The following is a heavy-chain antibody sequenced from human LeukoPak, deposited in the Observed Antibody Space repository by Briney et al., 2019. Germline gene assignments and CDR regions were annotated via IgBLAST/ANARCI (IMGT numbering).Heavy chain of an antibody. CDR3: AELGITMIGGV. CDR2: ISSSGSTI. CDR1: GFTFSSYE. D-gene: IGHD3-10*02. Sequence: PGGSLRLSCAASGFTFSSYEMSWVRQAPGKGLEWVSYISSSGSTIYYADSVKGRFTISRDNARNSLYLQMNSLRAEDTAVYYCAELGITMIGGVWGKGTTVTISS. J-gene: IGHJ6*04. V-gene: IGHV3-48*03.